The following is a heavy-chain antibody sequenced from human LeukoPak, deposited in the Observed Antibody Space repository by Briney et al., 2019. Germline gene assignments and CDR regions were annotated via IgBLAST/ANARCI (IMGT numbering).Heavy chain of an antibody. Sequence: ASVKVSCKASGYTFTSYGINWVRQAPGQGLEWMGWISAHNGDTNYAQKLQGGVTMTTDTSTSTAYMELRSLRFDDTAVYYCARGWGYSYADYWGQGTLVTVSS. CDR2: ISAHNGDT. J-gene: IGHJ4*02. D-gene: IGHD5-18*01. V-gene: IGHV1-18*01. CDR3: ARGWGYSYADY. CDR1: GYTFTSYG.